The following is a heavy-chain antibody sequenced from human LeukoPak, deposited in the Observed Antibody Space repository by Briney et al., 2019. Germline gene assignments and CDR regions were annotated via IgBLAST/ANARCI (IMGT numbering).Heavy chain of an antibody. CDR3: GRCDTYYDFWSGFPSFYGMDV. CDR1: GFTFSSYG. CDR2: IWYDGSNK. D-gene: IGHD3-3*01. J-gene: IGHJ6*02. V-gene: IGHV3-33*01. Sequence: GGSLRLSCAASGFTFSSYGMHWVRQAPGKGLEWVAVIWYDGSNKYYADSVKGRFTISRDNSKNTLYLQMNSLRAEDTAVYYCGRCDTYYDFWSGFPSFYGMDVWGQGTTVTVSS.